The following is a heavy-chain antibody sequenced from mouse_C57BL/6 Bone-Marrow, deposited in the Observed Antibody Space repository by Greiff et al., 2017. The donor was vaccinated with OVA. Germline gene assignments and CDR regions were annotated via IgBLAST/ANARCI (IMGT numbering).Heavy chain of an antibody. CDR3: TRPGNYGDY. Sequence: QVQLKESGAELVRPGASVTLSCKASGYTFTDYEMHWVKQTPVHGLEWIGAIDPETGGTAYNQKFKGKAILTADKSSSTAYMELRSLTSEDSAVYYCTRPGNYGDYWGQGTTLTVSS. CDR1: GYTFTDYE. CDR2: IDPETGGT. V-gene: IGHV1-15*01. J-gene: IGHJ2*01.